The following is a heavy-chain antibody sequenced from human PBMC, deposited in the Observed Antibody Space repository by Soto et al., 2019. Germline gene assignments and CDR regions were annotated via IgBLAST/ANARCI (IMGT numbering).Heavy chain of an antibody. CDR2: ISCCGGTP. V-gene: IGHV3-23*01. J-gene: IGHJ4*02. CDR1: GFNFNKYA. CDR3: AKADGQQWLLPHLEN. Sequence: EVQLLESGGGLVRPGGSLRLSCAASGFNFNKYAMSWVRQAPGEGLEWVSGISCCGGTPSYADSVKGRFTIARDDAKNTLNLDMNSLRVEDTAEYYCAKADGQQWLLPHLENWGRGTLVAVS. D-gene: IGHD6-19*01.